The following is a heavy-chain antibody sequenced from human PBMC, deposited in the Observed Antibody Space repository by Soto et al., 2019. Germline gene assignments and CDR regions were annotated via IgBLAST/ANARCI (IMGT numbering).Heavy chain of an antibody. CDR2: IWYDGTNE. V-gene: IGHV3-33*01. Sequence: GGSLRLSCAASGFTFSSYGMHWVRQAPGKGLEWVTLIWYDGTNEYYADSVKGRFTISRDNSKNTLYLQMNSLRAEDTAVYFCARGPYDFWSGDYYYFYMDVWGKGTTVTVSS. CDR3: ARGPYDFWSGDYYYFYMDV. J-gene: IGHJ6*03. CDR1: GFTFSSYG. D-gene: IGHD3-3*01.